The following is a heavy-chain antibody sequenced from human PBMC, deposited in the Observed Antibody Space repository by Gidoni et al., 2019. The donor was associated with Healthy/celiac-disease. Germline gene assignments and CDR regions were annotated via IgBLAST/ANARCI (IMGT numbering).Heavy chain of an antibody. CDR1: GVTFDDYA. J-gene: IGHJ5*02. Sequence: EVQLVESGGGLVQPGRSLRLSCAASGVTFDDYAMHWVRQAPGKGLELVSGISWNSGSIGYADSVKGRFTISRDNAKTSLYLQMNSLRAEDTALYYCAKDSGSGWYSGRENWFDPWGQGTLVTVSS. CDR2: ISWNSGSI. V-gene: IGHV3-9*01. D-gene: IGHD6-19*01. CDR3: AKDSGSGWYSGRENWFDP.